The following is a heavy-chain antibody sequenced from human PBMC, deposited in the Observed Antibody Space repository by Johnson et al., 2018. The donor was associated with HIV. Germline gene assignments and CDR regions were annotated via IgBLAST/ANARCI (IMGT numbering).Heavy chain of an antibody. CDR1: GFTFSSYG. CDR2: ISYDGSDK. Sequence: QVQLVESGGGLVQPGGSLRLSCAASGFTFSSYGMNWVRQAPGKGLEWVAVISYDGSDKYYADSVKGRFTISRDNSKNTLYLQMNSLRAEDTAVYYCAREPSIAAAGGDGAFDIWGRGTMLTISS. J-gene: IGHJ3*02. CDR3: AREPSIAAAGGDGAFDI. V-gene: IGHV3-30*03. D-gene: IGHD6-13*01.